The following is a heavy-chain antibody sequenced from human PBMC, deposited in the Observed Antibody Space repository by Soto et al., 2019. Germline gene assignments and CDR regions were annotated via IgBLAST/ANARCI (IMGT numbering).Heavy chain of an antibody. CDR3: AKAEKISAVAGYLDN. Sequence: ESGGGLVQPGGSLSLSCVASEFTFSNDAMTWVRQAPGKGLEWVSSISGSGSITYYAESVKGRFAISRDNSKNTLFLQMNSLRAEDTGIYYCAKAEKISAVAGYLDNWGQGTLVTVSS. V-gene: IGHV3-23*01. CDR1: EFTFSNDA. CDR2: ISGSGSIT. J-gene: IGHJ4*02. D-gene: IGHD6-19*01.